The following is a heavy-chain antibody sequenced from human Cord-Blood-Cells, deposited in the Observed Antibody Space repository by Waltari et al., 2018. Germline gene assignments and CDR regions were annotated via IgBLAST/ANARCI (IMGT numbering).Heavy chain of an antibody. D-gene: IGHD5-12*01. CDR1: GFTFSSFW. J-gene: IGHJ3*02. V-gene: IGHV3-7*01. CDR3: ARDIVATIDAFDI. Sequence: EVQLVESGGGLVPPGGSLRLSCAASGFTFSSFWMSWVRRAPGKGLEWVANKKQEGSEKYYVDAVKGRFTISRDNAKNSLYLQMNSLRAEDTAVYYCARDIVATIDAFDIWGQGTMVTVSS. CDR2: KKQEGSEK.